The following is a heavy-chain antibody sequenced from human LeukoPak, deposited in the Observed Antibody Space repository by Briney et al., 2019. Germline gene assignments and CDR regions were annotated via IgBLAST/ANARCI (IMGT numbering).Heavy chain of an antibody. CDR1: GGSISSYY. CDR2: IYYSGST. J-gene: IGHJ4*02. CDR3: AXXXXXXXXXXXSCQTLAYYFDY. V-gene: IGHV4-59*01. Sequence: SETLSLTCTVSGGSISSYYWSWIRQPPGKGLEWIGYIYYSGSTNYNPSLKSRVTISVDTSRNQFSLKLSFVTAADTAVYYCAXXXXXXXXXXXSCQTLAYYFDYWGQGTLVTVSS. D-gene: IGHD2-2*01.